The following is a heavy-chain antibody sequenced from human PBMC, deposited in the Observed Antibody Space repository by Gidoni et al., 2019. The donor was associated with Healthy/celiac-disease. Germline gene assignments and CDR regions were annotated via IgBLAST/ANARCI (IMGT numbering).Heavy chain of an antibody. CDR2: IIGRGGST. J-gene: IGHJ6*02. CDR1: GFTFSTYA. CDR3: AKDGYGWNDEGYYYYGMDV. D-gene: IGHD1-1*01. Sequence: EGQLLGSGGGLVQTGGSLRLSCAASGFTFSTYAVSWVGQGPGKGLEWVSAIIGRGGSTYYADSGKGWFTISRDNSKNTLYLQMNSLRAEDTAVYYCAKDGYGWNDEGYYYYGMDVWGQGNTVTVSS. V-gene: IGHV3-23*01.